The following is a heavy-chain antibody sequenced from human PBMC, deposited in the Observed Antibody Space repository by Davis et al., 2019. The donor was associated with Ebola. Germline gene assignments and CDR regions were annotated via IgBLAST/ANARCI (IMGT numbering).Heavy chain of an antibody. Sequence: AASVKVSCKASGYTFTSYGISWVRQAPGQGLEWMGWISAYNGNTNYAQKLQGRVTMTTDTSTSTAYMELRSLRSDDTAVYYCARGRGSFRRKNYYYGMDVWGQGTTVTVSS. CDR2: ISAYNGNT. J-gene: IGHJ6*02. CDR3: ARGRGSFRRKNYYYGMDV. D-gene: IGHD3-10*01. V-gene: IGHV1-18*01. CDR1: GYTFTSYG.